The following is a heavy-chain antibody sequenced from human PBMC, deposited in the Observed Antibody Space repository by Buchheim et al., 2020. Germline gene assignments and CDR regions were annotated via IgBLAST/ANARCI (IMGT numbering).Heavy chain of an antibody. V-gene: IGHV3-20*04. J-gene: IGHJ5*02. D-gene: IGHD1-1*01. CDR1: GFTFDDYG. CDR2: INWNGGYT. Sequence: EVQLVESGGGVVRPGGSLRLSCAVFGFTFDDYGMNWVRQVPGKGLEWVSGINWNGGYTAYADSVKGRFTTSRDNAKNALYLQMNSLRDEDTAFYYCARDVDEEDTTYSWFDPWGQGTL. CDR3: ARDVDEEDTTYSWFDP.